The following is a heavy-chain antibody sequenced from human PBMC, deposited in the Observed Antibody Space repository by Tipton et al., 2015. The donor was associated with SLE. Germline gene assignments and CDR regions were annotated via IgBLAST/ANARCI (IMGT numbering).Heavy chain of an antibody. D-gene: IGHD3-16*02. CDR3: ARTYVWGSYRPRDTRPYFDY. CDR1: GGSISSGDYY. J-gene: IGHJ4*02. CDR2: IYYSGNT. V-gene: IGHV4-30-4*01. Sequence: TLSLTCTVSGGSISSGDYYWSWIRQPPGKGLEWIGYIYYSGNTYYNPSLKSRVTISVDTSKNQFSLKLSSVTAADTAVYYCARTYVWGSYRPRDTRPYFDYWGQGTLVTVPS.